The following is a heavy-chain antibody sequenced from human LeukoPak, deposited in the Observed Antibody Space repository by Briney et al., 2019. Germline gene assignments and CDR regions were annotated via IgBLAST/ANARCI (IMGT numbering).Heavy chain of an antibody. V-gene: IGHV1-69*13. D-gene: IGHD3-3*01. CDR2: IIPIFGTA. Sequence: SVKVSCKASGGTFSSYAISWVRQAPGQGLEWVGGIIPIFGTANYAQKFQGRVTLTADESTSTAYMELSSLRSEDTAVYYCASRPNFWSGYTNWFDPWGQGTLVTVSS. CDR1: GGTFSSYA. J-gene: IGHJ5*02. CDR3: ASRPNFWSGYTNWFDP.